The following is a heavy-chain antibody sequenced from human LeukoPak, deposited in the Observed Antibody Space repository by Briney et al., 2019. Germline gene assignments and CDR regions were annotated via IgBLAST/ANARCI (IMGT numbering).Heavy chain of an antibody. Sequence: SETLSLTCTVSGGSISSSSYYWGWIRQPPGKGLEWIGSIYYSGSTYYNPSLKSRVTISVDTSKNQFSLKLSSVTAADTAVYYCARHSGSWLNWFDPWGQGTLVTVSS. V-gene: IGHV4-39*01. CDR1: GGSISSSSYY. CDR2: IYYSGST. D-gene: IGHD6-13*01. CDR3: ARHSGSWLNWFDP. J-gene: IGHJ5*02.